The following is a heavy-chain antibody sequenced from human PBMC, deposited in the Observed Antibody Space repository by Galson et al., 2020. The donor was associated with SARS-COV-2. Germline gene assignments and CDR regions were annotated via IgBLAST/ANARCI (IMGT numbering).Heavy chain of an antibody. J-gene: IGHJ4*02. CDR3: ARDSHIAGGLDY. CDR1: GGSIRSSTYY. CDR2: IYYSGST. Sequence: ASETLSLTCTVSGGSIRSSTYYWGWIRQPPGKGLEWIGSIYYSGSTYYNPSLQSRITISLDTSQNHFSLRLTSVTAADTAVYYCARDSHIAGGLDYWGQVILVTVSS. V-gene: IGHV4-39*02. D-gene: IGHD6-13*01.